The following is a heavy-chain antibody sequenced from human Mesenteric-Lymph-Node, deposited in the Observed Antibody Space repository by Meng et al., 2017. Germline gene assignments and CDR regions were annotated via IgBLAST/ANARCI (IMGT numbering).Heavy chain of an antibody. D-gene: IGHD1-26*01. CDR1: GFILTNYA. J-gene: IGHJ4*02. Sequence: GESLKISCEASGFILTNYAMAWVRQAPGKGLEWVSGISGKGDTTYYAESVKGRFTISRDISKNTQYLQLNSLRAEDTAVYYCARSIVGAMVWDYWGQGTLVTVSS. V-gene: IGHV3-23*01. CDR3: ARSIVGAMVWDY. CDR2: ISGKGDTT.